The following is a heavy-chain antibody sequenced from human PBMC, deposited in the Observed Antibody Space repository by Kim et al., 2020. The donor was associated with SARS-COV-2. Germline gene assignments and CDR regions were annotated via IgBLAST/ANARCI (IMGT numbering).Heavy chain of an antibody. J-gene: IGHJ4*02. Sequence: SSSSNAIDDADAVRGRFTISGDNAKNSLYLQMNSLRADDSAVYYCAGRLDYWGQGILVTVSS. CDR2: SSSSNAI. CDR3: AGRLDY. V-gene: IGHV3-48*01.